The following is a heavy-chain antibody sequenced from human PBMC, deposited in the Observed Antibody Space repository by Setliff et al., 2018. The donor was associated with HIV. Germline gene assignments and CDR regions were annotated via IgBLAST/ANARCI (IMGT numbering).Heavy chain of an antibody. CDR2: IFYSGHT. CDR1: GGSISRSSYY. Sequence: SETLSLTCTVSGGSISRSSYYWAWIRQPPGKGLEWIGNIFYSGHTFYNPSLRSRVTISVDTSKNQFSLKLSSVTAADTAVHYCARGVAAAGLWGQGTLVTVSS. J-gene: IGHJ4*02. D-gene: IGHD6-13*01. V-gene: IGHV4-39*07. CDR3: ARGVAAAGL.